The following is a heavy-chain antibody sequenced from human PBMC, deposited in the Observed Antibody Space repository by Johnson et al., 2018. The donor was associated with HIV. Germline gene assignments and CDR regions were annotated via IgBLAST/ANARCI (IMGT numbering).Heavy chain of an antibody. Sequence: EVQLVESGGGLVKPGGSLRLSCAASGFTFSNAWMSWVRQAPGKGLEWVGRIKSKTDGGTTDYAAPVKGRFTISRDYSKNTLYLQMNSLRAEDTAVYYCARDGGHPVDAFDIWGQGTMVTVSS. CDR2: IKSKTDGGTT. D-gene: IGHD3-16*01. CDR1: GFTFSNAW. CDR3: ARDGGHPVDAFDI. J-gene: IGHJ3*02. V-gene: IGHV3-15*01.